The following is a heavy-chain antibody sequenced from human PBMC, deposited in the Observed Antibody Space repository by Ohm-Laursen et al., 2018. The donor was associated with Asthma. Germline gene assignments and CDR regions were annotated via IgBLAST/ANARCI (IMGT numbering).Heavy chain of an antibody. D-gene: IGHD3-10*01. CDR1: GFTVGSDY. V-gene: IGHV3-53*01. Sequence: SLRLSCSASGFTVGSDYMTWVRQAPGKGLEWVSAIYSGGTTYYADSVRGRFTISRDNSKNTLYLQMNSLRAEDTAVYFCAGGIETGSYLLSYWGQGTLVTVSS. CDR3: AGGIETGSYLLSY. J-gene: IGHJ4*01. CDR2: IYSGGTT.